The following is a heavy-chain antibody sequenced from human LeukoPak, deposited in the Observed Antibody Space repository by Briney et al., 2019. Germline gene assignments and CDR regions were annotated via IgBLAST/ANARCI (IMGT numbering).Heavy chain of an antibody. J-gene: IGHJ4*02. CDR2: VNGDGSRT. V-gene: IGHV3-74*01. CDR3: ARDQEWVVPSGFAVDY. CDR1: GFSFSSYW. Sequence: HPGGSLRLSCAASGFSFSSYWMYWVRQGPGKGLVWVSRVNGDGSRTDYADSVKGRFTISRDNAKNSLYLQMNSLRAEDTAVYYCARDQEWVVPSGFAVDYWGQGTLVTVSS. D-gene: IGHD2-2*01.